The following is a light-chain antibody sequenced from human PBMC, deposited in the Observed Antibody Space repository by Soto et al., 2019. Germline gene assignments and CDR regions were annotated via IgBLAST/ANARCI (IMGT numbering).Light chain of an antibody. CDR1: SSDVGGYNY. CDR3: SSYTSSSTLLYV. J-gene: IGLJ1*01. V-gene: IGLV2-14*01. Sequence: QSVLTQPASVSGSPGQSIPISCTGTSSDVGGYNYVSWYQQHPGKAPKLMIYDVSNRPSGVSNRFSGSKSGNTASLTISGLQAEDEADYYCSSYTSSSTLLYVFGTGTRSPS. CDR2: DVS.